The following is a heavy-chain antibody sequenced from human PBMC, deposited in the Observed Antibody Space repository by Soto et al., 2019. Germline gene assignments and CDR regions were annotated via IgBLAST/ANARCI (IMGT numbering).Heavy chain of an antibody. V-gene: IGHV4-34*01. CDR1: GGSFSGYY. D-gene: IGHD3-16*01. CDR2: INHSGST. J-gene: IGHJ6*02. Sequence: PSETLSLTCAVYGGSFSGYYWSWIRQPPGKGLEWIGEINHSGSTNYNPSLKSRVTISVDTSKNQFSLKLSSVTAADTAVYYCARADLMGGALGVQLGVLGYYYYYGMDVWGQGTTVTVSS. CDR3: ARADLMGGALGVQLGVLGYYYYYGMDV.